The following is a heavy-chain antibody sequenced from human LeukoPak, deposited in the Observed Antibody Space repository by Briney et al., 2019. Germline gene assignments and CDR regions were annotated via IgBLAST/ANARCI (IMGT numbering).Heavy chain of an antibody. V-gene: IGHV1-2*02. CDR1: GYTFTGYY. J-gene: IGHJ4*02. D-gene: IGHD3-9*01. Sequence: GASVKVSCKASGYTFTGYYMHWVRQAPGQGLEWMGWIAPNSGGTSYAQKVQGRVTMTRDRAISTDNMELSRLRSNDTAEYYGARGANFDWLLDFDYWGQGTLVTVSS. CDR2: IAPNSGGT. CDR3: ARGANFDWLLDFDY.